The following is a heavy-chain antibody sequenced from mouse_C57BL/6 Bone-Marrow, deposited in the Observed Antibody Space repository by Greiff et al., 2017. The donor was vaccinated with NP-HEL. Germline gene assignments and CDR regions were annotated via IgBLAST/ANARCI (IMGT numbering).Heavy chain of an antibody. V-gene: IGHV1-59*01. J-gene: IGHJ2*01. CDR2: IDPSDSYT. CDR1: GYTFTSYW. Sequence: QVQLQQPGAELVRPGTSVKLSCKASGYTFTSYWMHWVKQRPGQGLEWIGVIDPSDSYTNYNQKFKGKATLTVDTSYSKAYMQLSSLTSEDSAVYYCARRGFITTVVAHFDYWGQGTTLTVSS. D-gene: IGHD1-1*01. CDR3: ARRGFITTVVAHFDY.